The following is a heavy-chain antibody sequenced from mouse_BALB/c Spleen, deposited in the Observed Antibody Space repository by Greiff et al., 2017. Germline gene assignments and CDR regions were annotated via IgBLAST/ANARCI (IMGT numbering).Heavy chain of an antibody. D-gene: IGHD1-1*01. CDR1: GFTFSSYG. CDR2: ISSGGSYT. Sequence: EVQGVESGGDLVKPGGSLKLSCAASGFTFSSYGMSWVHQTPDKMLVWVATISSGGSYTYYPDSVKGGFTISRDNAKNPLYLQMSSLKSEDTAMYYCARHEYYGSSGDYWGQGTTLTVAS. CDR3: ARHEYYGSSGDY. J-gene: IGHJ2*01. V-gene: IGHV5-6*01.